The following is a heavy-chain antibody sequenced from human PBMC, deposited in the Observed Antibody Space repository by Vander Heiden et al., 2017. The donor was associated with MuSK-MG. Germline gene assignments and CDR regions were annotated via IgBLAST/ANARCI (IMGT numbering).Heavy chain of an antibody. CDR3: ARAGGQWLVRHYYYGMDV. V-gene: IGHV4-34*01. J-gene: IGHJ6*02. Sequence: QVQLQQWGAGLLKPSETLSLTCAVYGGSFSGYYWSWIRQPPGKGLEWIGEINHSGSTNYNPSLKSRVTISVDTSKNQFSLKLSSVTAADTAVYYCARAGGQWLVRHYYYGMDVWGQGTTVTVSS. CDR1: GGSFSGYY. CDR2: INHSGST. D-gene: IGHD6-19*01.